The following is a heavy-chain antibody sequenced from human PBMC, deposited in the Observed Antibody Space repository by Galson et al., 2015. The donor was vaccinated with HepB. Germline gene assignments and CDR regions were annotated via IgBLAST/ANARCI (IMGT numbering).Heavy chain of an antibody. CDR1: GFTFSSYG. CDR3: AKEGKYYDFWSGLGRGNYYYGMDV. J-gene: IGHJ6*02. D-gene: IGHD3-3*01. Sequence: SLRLSCAASGFTFSSYGMHWVRQAPGKGLEWVAVISYDGSNKYYADSVKGRFTISRDNSKNTLYLQMNSLRAEDTAVYYCAKEGKYYDFWSGLGRGNYYYGMDVWGQGTTVTVSS. CDR2: ISYDGSNK. V-gene: IGHV3-30*18.